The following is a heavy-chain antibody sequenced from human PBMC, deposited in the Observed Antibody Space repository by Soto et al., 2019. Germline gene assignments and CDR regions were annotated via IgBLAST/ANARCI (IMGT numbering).Heavy chain of an antibody. CDR1: GFSFSNYG. Sequence: GGALRLSCAVSGFSFSNYGFHWVRQAPGKGLEWVAVIWYDGNSENYADSVKGRFTISRDSSKNTLYLQMNSLRVEDAAVYYCATVRGQSNLASDYWGQRTLVTVSP. J-gene: IGHJ4*02. CDR3: ATVRGQSNLASDY. V-gene: IGHV3-33*01. D-gene: IGHD3-3*02. CDR2: IWYDGNSE.